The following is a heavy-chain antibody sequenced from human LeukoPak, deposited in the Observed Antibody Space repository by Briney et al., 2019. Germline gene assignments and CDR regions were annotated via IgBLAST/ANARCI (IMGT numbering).Heavy chain of an antibody. V-gene: IGHV3-21*01. CDR3: ASIRGVDDYGDYVDYYYYMDV. CDR1: GFTFSSYS. Sequence: PGGSLRLSCAASGFTFSSYSMNWVRQAPGKGLEWVSSISSSSSYIYYADSVKGRFTISRDNAKNSLYLQMNSLRAEDTAVYHCASIRGVDDYGDYVDYYYYMDVWGKGTTVTASS. J-gene: IGHJ6*03. D-gene: IGHD4-17*01. CDR2: ISSSSSYI.